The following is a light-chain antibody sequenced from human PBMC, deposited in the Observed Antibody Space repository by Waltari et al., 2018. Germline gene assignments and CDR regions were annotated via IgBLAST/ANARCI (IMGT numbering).Light chain of an antibody. V-gene: IGLV2-23*02. CDR2: EVT. CDR3: CSYAGSKFYV. J-gene: IGLJ1*01. Sequence: QSALTQPASVSGSPGQSITISCTATSREVGTYNLVPWYQQHPGKGPKLMIYEVTKRPSGVSNRFSGSKSGNTASLTISGLQAEDEAEYYCCSYAGSKFYVFGTGTKVTVL. CDR1: SREVGTYNL.